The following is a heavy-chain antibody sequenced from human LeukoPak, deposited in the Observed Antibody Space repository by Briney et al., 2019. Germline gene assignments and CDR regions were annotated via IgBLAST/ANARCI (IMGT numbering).Heavy chain of an antibody. V-gene: IGHV4-4*07. CDR1: GGSISSYY. CDR2: IYTSGST. D-gene: IGHD4-17*01. Sequence: PSESLSLTCTLSGGSISSYYWSWVRQPAGRGLEWVGRIYTSGSTTYNPSLKSRVPMSVDTSKNQFSLKLSSVTAADAAVYYCARDGDYVLYYYYYMDVWGKGTTVTVSS. J-gene: IGHJ6*03. CDR3: ARDGDYVLYYYYYMDV.